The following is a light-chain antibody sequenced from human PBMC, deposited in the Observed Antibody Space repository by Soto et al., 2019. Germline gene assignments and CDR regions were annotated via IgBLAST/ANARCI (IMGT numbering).Light chain of an antibody. Sequence: QSVLTQPPSVSGAPGQRVTISCTGRSSNIGADYHVHWYQQLPGTAPKLLIYTNTNRPSGVPDRFSASQSGTSAALAITGLQAEDEADYYCQSYDISLSAWVFGGGTKLTVL. CDR3: QSYDISLSAWV. V-gene: IGLV1-40*01. CDR1: SSNIGADYH. J-gene: IGLJ2*01. CDR2: TNT.